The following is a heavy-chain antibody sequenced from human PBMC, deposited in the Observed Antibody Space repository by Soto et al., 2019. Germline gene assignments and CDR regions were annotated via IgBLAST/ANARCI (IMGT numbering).Heavy chain of an antibody. CDR1: GFSFTTAGVA. J-gene: IGHJ4*02. CDR2: IYYNDDR. CDR3: AHSDGGYEIIYFDF. V-gene: IGHV2-5*01. D-gene: IGHD5-12*01. Sequence: SGPTLVNPTQTLTLTCTFSGFSFTTAGVAVGWIRQTPGGALEWLTLIYYNDDRRFSPSLKTRLTITGDTSKNQVVLSLTNVDPGDTASYFCAHSDGGYEIIYFDFWGQGIPVTVSS.